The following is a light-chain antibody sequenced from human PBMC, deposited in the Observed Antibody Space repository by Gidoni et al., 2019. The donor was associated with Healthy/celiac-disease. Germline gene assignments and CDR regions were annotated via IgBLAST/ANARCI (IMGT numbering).Light chain of an antibody. CDR3: CSYAGSYTLRV. V-gene: IGLV2-11*01. Sequence: QSALTQPRSVSGSPGPAVTISCTGTSSDVSGYNYFSWYQQHHGKAPKLMIYDVSKRPSGVPDRFSGSKSGNTASLTISGLQAEDEDDYYRCSYAGSYTLRVFGTWTKVTVL. J-gene: IGLJ1*01. CDR2: DVS. CDR1: SSDVSGYNY.